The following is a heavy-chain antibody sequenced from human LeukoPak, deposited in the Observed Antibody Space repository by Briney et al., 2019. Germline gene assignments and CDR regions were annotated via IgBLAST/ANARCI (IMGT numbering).Heavy chain of an antibody. D-gene: IGHD3-3*01. J-gene: IGHJ5*02. CDR2: IYTSGNT. V-gene: IGHV4-4*07. Sequence: PSETLSLTCTVSGGSISSYYWSWIRQPAEKGLEWIGRIYTSGNTNYNPSLKSRVTMSVDTSKNQFSLKLSSVTAADTAVYYCARTPQTTIFGVVIRNENWFDPWGQGTLVTVSS. CDR1: GGSISSYY. CDR3: ARTPQTTIFGVVIRNENWFDP.